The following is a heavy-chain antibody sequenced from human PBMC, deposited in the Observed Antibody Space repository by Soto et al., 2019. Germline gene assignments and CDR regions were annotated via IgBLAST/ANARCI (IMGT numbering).Heavy chain of an antibody. V-gene: IGHV1-69*13. CDR3: AREGDYYDRYYYYGMDV. J-gene: IGHJ6*02. Sequence: ASVKVSCKASGGTFSSYAISWVRQAPGQGLEWMGGIIPIFGTANYAQKFQGRVTITADESTSTAYMELSSLRSEDTAVYYCAREGDYYDRYYYYGMDVWGQGTTVTVSS. D-gene: IGHD3-22*01. CDR2: IIPIFGTA. CDR1: GGTFSSYA.